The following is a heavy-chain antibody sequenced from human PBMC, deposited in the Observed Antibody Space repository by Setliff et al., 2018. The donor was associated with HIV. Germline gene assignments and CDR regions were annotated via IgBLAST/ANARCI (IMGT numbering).Heavy chain of an antibody. Sequence: SETLSLTCIVSGGSIGSYYWSWIRQSPGKGLEWIGYVYYTGSTNYNPSLKSRVTISVDTSKNQFSLKLSSVTAADTAVYYCARGPRYGSGNYYYYYYYMDVWGKGTTVTVSS. CDR3: ARGPRYGSGNYYYYYYYMDV. J-gene: IGHJ6*03. CDR2: VYYTGST. V-gene: IGHV4-59*12. D-gene: IGHD3-10*01. CDR1: GGSIGSYY.